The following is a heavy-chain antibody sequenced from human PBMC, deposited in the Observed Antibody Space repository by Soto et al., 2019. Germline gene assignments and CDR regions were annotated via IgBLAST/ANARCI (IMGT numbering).Heavy chain of an antibody. V-gene: IGHV1-69*13. CDR3: ALNIAAAVYYYYYGMDV. J-gene: IGHJ6*02. D-gene: IGHD6-13*01. Sequence: SVKVSCKASGGTFSSYAISWVRQAPGQGLEWMGGIIPIFGTANYAQKFQGRVTITADESTSTAYMELSSLRSEDTAVYYCALNIAAAVYYYYYGMDVWGQGTTVTVSS. CDR1: GGTFSSYA. CDR2: IIPIFGTA.